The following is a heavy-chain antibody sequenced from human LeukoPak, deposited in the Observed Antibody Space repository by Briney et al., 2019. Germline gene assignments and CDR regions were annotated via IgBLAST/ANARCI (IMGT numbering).Heavy chain of an antibody. D-gene: IGHD2-15*01. CDR1: GGSISSGYW. V-gene: IGHV4-4*02. J-gene: IGHJ4*02. CDR3: ATYGPTSGGYTFEY. Sequence: TSETLSLTCAVSGGSISSGYWWSWVRQPPMKGLEWIGEIIDSGSTNYNPSLKGRITISLDKTKNQFSLNVNSVTAADTAVYYCATYGPTSGGYTFEYWGQGFLVTVSS. CDR2: IIDSGST.